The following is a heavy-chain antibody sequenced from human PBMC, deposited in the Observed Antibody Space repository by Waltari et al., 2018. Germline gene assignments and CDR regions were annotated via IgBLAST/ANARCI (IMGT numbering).Heavy chain of an antibody. V-gene: IGHV4-61*01. J-gene: IGHJ4*02. CDR2: TYFRGTS. Sequence: QVQLQESGPGLVKPSETLSLICTVSGDSVSSDNYYWSWIRQPPGKGLEWIGYTYFRGTSNYNPSLKSRVTISVDTSKNQFSLHLTSVTAADTAVYYCARTTNGDYFGDYWGQGTLVTVSS. D-gene: IGHD4-17*01. CDR1: GDSVSSDNYY. CDR3: ARTTNGDYFGDY.